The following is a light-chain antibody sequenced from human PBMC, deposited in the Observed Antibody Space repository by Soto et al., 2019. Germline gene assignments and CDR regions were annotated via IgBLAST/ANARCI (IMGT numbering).Light chain of an antibody. CDR1: QSISNW. Sequence: DIQMTQSPSTLATSVGDRVTITCRASQSISNWVAWYQQKSGQGPKLLLYDATKLAVGVPSRFSGSGYGTEFTLTISSLQSDDFATYYCQDYSPYSWTFGQGTKVEIK. J-gene: IGKJ1*01. V-gene: IGKV1-5*01. CDR3: QDYSPYSWT. CDR2: DAT.